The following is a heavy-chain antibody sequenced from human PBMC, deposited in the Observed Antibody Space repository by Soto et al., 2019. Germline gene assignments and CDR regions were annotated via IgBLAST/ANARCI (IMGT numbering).Heavy chain of an antibody. D-gene: IGHD2-15*01. CDR3: ARGPAAAPVDYFDY. J-gene: IGHJ4*02. CDR2: IKQDGSEK. V-gene: IGHV3-7*03. Sequence: GESLKISCAASGFTFSSYWMSWVRQAPGKGLEWVANIKQDGSEKYYVDSVKGRFTISRDNAKNSLYLQMNSLRAEDTAVYYCARGPAAAPVDYFDYWGQGTLVTVSS. CDR1: GFTFSSYW.